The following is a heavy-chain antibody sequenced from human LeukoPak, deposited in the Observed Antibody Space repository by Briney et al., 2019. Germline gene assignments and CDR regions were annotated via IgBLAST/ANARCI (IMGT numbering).Heavy chain of an antibody. CDR2: INHNGST. V-gene: IGHV4-34*01. J-gene: IGHJ6*02. D-gene: IGHD1-26*01. CDR3: ARGFLGLNGGV. Sequence: SETLSLTCGVSGGSFSGYYWNWIRQAPGKGLEWIGEINHNGSTSSNPSLKSRVTISVDTSRSRFSLKLNSATAADAAVYYCARGFLGLNGGVWGQGTTVTVSS. CDR1: GGSFSGYY.